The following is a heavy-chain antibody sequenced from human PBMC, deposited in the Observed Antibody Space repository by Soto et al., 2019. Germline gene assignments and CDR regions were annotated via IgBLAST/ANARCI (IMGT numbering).Heavy chain of an antibody. CDR3: ARHPERIAQIGWFDP. Sequence: EVQLVESGGGLVQPGGSLRLSCAASGFTFSSYGMNWVRQAPGKGLEWVSYISSSSSTIYYADSVKGRFTISRDNAKNSLYLQMISLRAEDTAVYYCARHPERIAQIGWFDPWGQGTLVTVSS. J-gene: IGHJ5*02. V-gene: IGHV3-48*01. D-gene: IGHD6-13*01. CDR2: ISSSSSTI. CDR1: GFTFSSYG.